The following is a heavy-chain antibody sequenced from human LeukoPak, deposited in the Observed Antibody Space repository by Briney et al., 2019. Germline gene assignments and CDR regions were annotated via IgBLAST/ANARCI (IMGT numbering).Heavy chain of an antibody. V-gene: IGHV4-59*08. CDR3: ARHYYDRRDSYSFDY. Sequence: SETLSLTCTVSGGSISGYYWSWIRQPPGKGLEWIGYIFSSGSTNYNPSLKSRVTISEDTSVNQFSPKLSSVTAADTAVYYCARHYYDRRDSYSFDYWGQGTLVTVSS. D-gene: IGHD3-22*01. CDR1: GGSISGYY. CDR2: IFSSGST. J-gene: IGHJ4*02.